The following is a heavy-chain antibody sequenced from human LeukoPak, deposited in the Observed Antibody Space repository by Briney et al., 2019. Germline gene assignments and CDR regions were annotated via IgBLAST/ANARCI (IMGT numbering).Heavy chain of an antibody. V-gene: IGHV3-21*01. CDR2: ISSSSSYI. Sequence: GGSLRLSCAASXXXXSSYXMNWVRQAPXXXXEWVSSISSSSSYIYYADSVKGRFTISRDNAKNSLYLQMNSLRAEDTAVYYCARADPDAFDIWGQGTMVTVSS. J-gene: IGHJ3*02. CDR3: ARADPDAFDI. CDR1: XXXXSSYX.